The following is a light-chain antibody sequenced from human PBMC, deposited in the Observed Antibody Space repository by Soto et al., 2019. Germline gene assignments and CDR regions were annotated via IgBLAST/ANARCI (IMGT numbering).Light chain of an antibody. Sequence: DIPMTQSPSFLSAPVGGRVTISCRASQSISKYLHWYQQKPWKAPKLLIYAASTLQSGVSSRFSGSGSGTDFPLTIISLQPEDFATYFCQQNYSPPFTFGGGTMVETK. V-gene: IGKV1-39*01. J-gene: IGKJ4*01. CDR3: QQNYSPPFT. CDR1: QSISKY. CDR2: AAS.